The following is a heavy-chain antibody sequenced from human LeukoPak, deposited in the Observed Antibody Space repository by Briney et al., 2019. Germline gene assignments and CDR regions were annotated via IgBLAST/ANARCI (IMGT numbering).Heavy chain of an antibody. CDR3: AKVHHGGNSRYYFDY. CDR2: ISYDGSNK. D-gene: IGHD4-23*01. CDR1: GFTFSSYG. V-gene: IGHV3-30*18. Sequence: PGRSLRLSCAASGFTFSSYGMHWVRQAPGKGLEWVAVISYDGSNKYYADSVKGRFTISRDNSKNTLYLQMNSLRAEDTAVYYCAKVHHGGNSRYYFDYWGQGTLVTVSS. J-gene: IGHJ4*02.